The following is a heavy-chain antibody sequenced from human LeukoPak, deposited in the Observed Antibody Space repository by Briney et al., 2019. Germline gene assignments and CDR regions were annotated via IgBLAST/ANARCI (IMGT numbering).Heavy chain of an antibody. J-gene: IGHJ4*02. D-gene: IGHD2-2*01. V-gene: IGHV3-21*05. CDR3: ARDTFQPGLIDS. Sequence: GGSLRLSCAASGFTFSRYAMNWVRQAPGKGLQWVSYINTDSSDIHYADSVKGRFTISRDNARNTLYLQLSSLRAEDSAVYYCARDTFQPGLIDSWGQGTLVSVSS. CDR2: INTDSSDI. CDR1: GFTFSRYA.